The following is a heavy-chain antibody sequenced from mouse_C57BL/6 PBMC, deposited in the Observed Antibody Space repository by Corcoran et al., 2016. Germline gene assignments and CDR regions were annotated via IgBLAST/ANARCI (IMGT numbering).Heavy chain of an antibody. J-gene: IGHJ4*01. CDR1: GYTFTDYY. CDR2: INPNNGGT. V-gene: IGHV1-26*01. D-gene: IGHD2-2*01. CDR3: ARWLPHAMDY. Sequence: EVQLQQSGPELVKPGASVKISCKASGYTFTDYYMNWVKQSPGKSLEWIGDINPNNGGTSYNQKFKGKATLTVDKSSSTAYMELRSLTSEDSAVYYCARWLPHAMDYGGQGTSVTVSS.